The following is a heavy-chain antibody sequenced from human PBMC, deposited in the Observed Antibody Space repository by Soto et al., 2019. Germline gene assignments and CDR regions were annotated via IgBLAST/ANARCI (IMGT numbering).Heavy chain of an antibody. D-gene: IGHD3-16*01. V-gene: IGHV1-69*13. Sequence: GASVKVSCKASGGTFSSYAISWVRQAPGQGLEWMGGIIPIFGTANYAQKFQGRVTITADESTSTAYMELSSPRAEDTAVYYCVKGGYSYAYSAFDIWGQGTMVTVSS. CDR2: IIPIFGTA. CDR3: VKGGYSYAYSAFDI. J-gene: IGHJ3*02. CDR1: GGTFSSYA.